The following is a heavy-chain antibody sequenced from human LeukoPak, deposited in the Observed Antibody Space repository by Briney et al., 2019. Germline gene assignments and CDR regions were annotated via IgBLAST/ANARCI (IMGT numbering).Heavy chain of an antibody. CDR1: GGSISSYY. J-gene: IGHJ4*02. Sequence: SETLSLTCTVSGGSISSYYWSWIRQPPGKGLEWIGYMYYSGSTNYNPSLKSRVTISVDTSKNQFSLKLSSVTAADTAVYYCARVFRAAAVDYWGQGTLVTVSS. CDR3: ARVFRAAAVDY. CDR2: MYYSGST. D-gene: IGHD6-13*01. V-gene: IGHV4-59*01.